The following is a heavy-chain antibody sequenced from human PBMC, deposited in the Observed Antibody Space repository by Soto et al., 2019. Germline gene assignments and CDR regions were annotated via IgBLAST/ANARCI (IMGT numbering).Heavy chain of an antibody. CDR3: ARGLKSYSSSSRWFDP. V-gene: IGHV3-7*01. Sequence: GGSLRLSCAASGFTFSSYWMSWVRQAPGKGLEWVANIKQDGSEKYYVDSVKGRFTISRDNAKNSLYLQMNSLRAEDTAVYYCARGLKSYSSSSRWFDPWGQGTLVTVSS. D-gene: IGHD6-6*01. J-gene: IGHJ5*02. CDR2: IKQDGSEK. CDR1: GFTFSSYW.